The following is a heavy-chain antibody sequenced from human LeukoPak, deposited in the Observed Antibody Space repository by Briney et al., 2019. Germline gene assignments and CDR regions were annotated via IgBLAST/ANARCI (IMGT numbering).Heavy chain of an antibody. V-gene: IGHV4-61*08. CDR1: GDSVASGGYY. CDR3: ARGGRGRNWFDP. CDR2: IYYSVST. D-gene: IGHD3-10*01. J-gene: IGHJ5*02. Sequence: SETLSLTCTVSGDSVASGGYYWNWIRQPPGKGLEWIGYIYYSVSTNYNLSLKSRVTVSVDTSENQFSLKLTSVTAADTAVYYCARGGRGRNWFDPWGQGTLVTVSS.